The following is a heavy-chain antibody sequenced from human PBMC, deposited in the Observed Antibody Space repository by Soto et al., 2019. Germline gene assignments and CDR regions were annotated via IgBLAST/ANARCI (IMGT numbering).Heavy chain of an antibody. J-gene: IGHJ4*02. CDR3: ARGSYISSWYSLDY. D-gene: IGHD6-13*01. V-gene: IGHV1-18*04. CDR2: VSAHNGNT. Sequence: GASVKVSCKASGYTFTSYGISWVRQAPGQGLEWMGWVSAHNGNTDYAQKFQGRVTTTTDTSTSTASMELRSLRSDDTAVYYCARGSYISSWYSLDYWGQGTLVTVSS. CDR1: GYTFTSYG.